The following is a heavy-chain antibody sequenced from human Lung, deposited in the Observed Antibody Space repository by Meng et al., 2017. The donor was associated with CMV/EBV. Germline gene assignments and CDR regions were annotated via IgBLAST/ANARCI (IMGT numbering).Heavy chain of an antibody. Sequence: SXTLSLXCTVSGGSISSSSYYWGWIRQPPGKGLEWIGSIYYSGSTYYNPSLKSRVTISVDTSKNQFSLKLSSVTAADTAVYYCASSLRYYDFWSGYYTGDYYYYGMDVWXQGTTVTVSS. CDR2: IYYSGST. CDR3: ASSLRYYDFWSGYYTGDYYYYGMDV. CDR1: GGSISSSSYY. D-gene: IGHD3-3*01. J-gene: IGHJ6*02. V-gene: IGHV4-39*07.